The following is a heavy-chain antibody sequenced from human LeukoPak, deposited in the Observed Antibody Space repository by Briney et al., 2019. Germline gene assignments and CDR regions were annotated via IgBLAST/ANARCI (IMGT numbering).Heavy chain of an antibody. V-gene: IGHV3-64*01. CDR2: ISSNGGST. J-gene: IGHJ4*02. CDR1: GCTCSSYA. Sequence: GGSLRLSCAASGCTCSSYAMHWVRQAPGKGLEYVSAISSNGGSTYYANSVKGRFTISRDNSKNTLYLQMGSMRAEDMAVYYCARLGTQVGATGGYWGQGTLVTVSS. D-gene: IGHD1-26*01. CDR3: ARLGTQVGATGGY.